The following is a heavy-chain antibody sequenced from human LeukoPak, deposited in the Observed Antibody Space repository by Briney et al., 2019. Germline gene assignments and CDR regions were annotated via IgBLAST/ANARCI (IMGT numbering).Heavy chain of an antibody. CDR1: GGSISSYY. CDR3: ARDSYDSSGYYYDSLGTGAFDI. V-gene: IGHV4-59*01. D-gene: IGHD3-22*01. J-gene: IGHJ3*02. Sequence: SETLSLTCTVSGGSISSYYWGWIRQPPGKGLEWIGYIYYSGSTNYNPSLKSRVTISVDTSKNQFSLKLSSVTAADTAVYYCARDSYDSSGYYYDSLGTGAFDIWGQGTMVTVSS. CDR2: IYYSGST.